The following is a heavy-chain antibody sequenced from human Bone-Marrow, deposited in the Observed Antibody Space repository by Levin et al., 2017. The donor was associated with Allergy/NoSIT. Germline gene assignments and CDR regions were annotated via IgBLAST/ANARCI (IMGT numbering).Heavy chain of an antibody. Sequence: GESLKISCSASGFTFSSYAMSWVRQAPGKGLEWVSAISGSGGSTYYADSVKGRFTISRDNSNNTLYLQMNSLRAEDTAIYYCANLYSGSSYFDYWGQGTLVTVSS. D-gene: IGHD1-26*01. J-gene: IGHJ4*02. CDR1: GFTFSSYA. V-gene: IGHV3-23*01. CDR3: ANLYSGSSYFDY. CDR2: ISGSGGST.